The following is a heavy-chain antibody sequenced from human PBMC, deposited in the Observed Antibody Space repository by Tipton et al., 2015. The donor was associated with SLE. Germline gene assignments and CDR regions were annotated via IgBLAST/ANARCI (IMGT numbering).Heavy chain of an antibody. CDR3: AKEGGIEGPTTARLDY. D-gene: IGHD1-26*01. V-gene: IGHV3-23*01. J-gene: IGHJ4*02. CDR1: GFTSSNYW. CDR2: ISASGDGI. Sequence: SLRLSCAASGFTSSNYWMHWARQAPGKGLVWVACISASGDGIYYADSVRDRFTVSRDNSKSMLYLQMNSLRAEDTAVYYCAKEGGIEGPTTARLDYWGQGTLVRVSS.